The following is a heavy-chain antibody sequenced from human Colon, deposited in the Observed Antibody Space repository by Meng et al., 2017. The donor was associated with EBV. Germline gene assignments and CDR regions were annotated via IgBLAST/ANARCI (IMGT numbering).Heavy chain of an antibody. CDR2: ISYDGGNK. V-gene: IGHV3-30-3*01. CDR1: RFRFSIYA. CDR3: ARGSTAEAGSCFDY. D-gene: IGHD6-19*01. J-gene: IGHJ4*02. Sequence: QVQLVESGGGVVQPGRSLRLAWAASRFRFSIYALHWVRQAPGKGLEWVAFISYDGGNKYYADSVKGRFTISRDNSKNMVYLQMNSLRAEDTAVYYCARGSTAEAGSCFDYWGQGTLVTVSS.